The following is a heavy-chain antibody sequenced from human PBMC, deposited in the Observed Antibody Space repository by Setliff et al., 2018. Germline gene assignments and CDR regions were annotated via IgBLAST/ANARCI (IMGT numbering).Heavy chain of an antibody. D-gene: IGHD3-10*01. J-gene: IGHJ4*02. V-gene: IGHV4-59*04. CDR3: ARHLLVQGTYHFDY. Sequence: PSETLSLTCTVSGASISSYYWSWIRQSPGKGLEWIGSMYYSGSTYYNPSLKGRVTLSVDTTKNQFSLKLTSMTAADTAVYFCARHLLVQGTYHFDYWGQGSPVTVSS. CDR1: GASISSYY. CDR2: MYYSGST.